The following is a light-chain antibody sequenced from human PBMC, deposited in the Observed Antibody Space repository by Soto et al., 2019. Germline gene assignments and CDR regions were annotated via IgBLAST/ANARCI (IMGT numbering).Light chain of an antibody. J-gene: IGKJ3*01. CDR2: DAS. V-gene: IGKV1-33*01. Sequence: DIQMTQSPSSLSASVGDRVSITCRASQDISNFLNWYQQTPGKASKLLTYDASDLETGVPSRFSGSGSGTDFTFTISNVQPEDTATYYCQQYDSLPFTFGPGTKVDI. CDR1: QDISNF. CDR3: QQYDSLPFT.